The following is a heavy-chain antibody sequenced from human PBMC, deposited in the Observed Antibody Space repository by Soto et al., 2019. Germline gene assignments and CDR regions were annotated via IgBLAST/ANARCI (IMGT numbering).Heavy chain of an antibody. CDR3: ARDRRSYDYVWGSYREYYFDY. CDR2: ISAYNGNT. D-gene: IGHD3-16*02. Sequence: QVQLVQSGAEVKKPGASVKVSCKASGYTFTSYGISWVRQAPGQGLEWMGWISAYNGNTNYAQKLQGRVTMTPDTATSTAYMELWRLRSDDTAVYYCARDRRSYDYVWGSYREYYFDYWGQGPLVTVSS. V-gene: IGHV1-18*04. J-gene: IGHJ4*02. CDR1: GYTFTSYG.